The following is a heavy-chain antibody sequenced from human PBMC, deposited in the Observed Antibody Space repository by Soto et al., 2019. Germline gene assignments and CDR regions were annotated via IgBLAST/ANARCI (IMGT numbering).Heavy chain of an antibody. V-gene: IGHV3-53*01. CDR2: IYLGETT. Sequence: RGSLALTCATSVFTVNSDYMNWVRQTPGKGLEWVVSIYLGETTYYADSVRRRFTISSDKSKNTLYFQLSSLRTEDTAVYYCTGDGRGLGRMSLFEYWGQGVLVTVSS. CDR1: VFTVNSDY. J-gene: IGHJ4*02. CDR3: TGDGRGLGRMSLFEY.